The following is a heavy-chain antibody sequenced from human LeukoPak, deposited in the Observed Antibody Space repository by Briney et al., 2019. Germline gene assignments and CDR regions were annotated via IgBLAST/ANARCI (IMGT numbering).Heavy chain of an antibody. J-gene: IGHJ4*02. V-gene: IGHV3-23*01. Sequence: GGSLRLSCAASGFTFSSYGMSWVRQAPGKGLEWVSTISGSGDSTYADSVKGRFSVSRDNSKNTLYLQMNILRADDTAVYYCAKWGLRAYGDNGGFDYWGQGTLVTVSS. D-gene: IGHD4-23*01. CDR2: ISGSGDST. CDR3: AKWGLRAYGDNGGFDY. CDR1: GFTFSSYG.